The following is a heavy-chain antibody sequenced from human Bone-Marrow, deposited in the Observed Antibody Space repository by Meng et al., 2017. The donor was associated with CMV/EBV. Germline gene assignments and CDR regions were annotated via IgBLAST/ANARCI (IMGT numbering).Heavy chain of an antibody. J-gene: IGHJ5*02. D-gene: IGHD3-22*01. V-gene: IGHV4-39*07. CDR1: GGSISSSSYY. CDR3: ARDYYYDSSGYNPSHLFDP. Sequence: GSLRLSCTVSGGSISSSSYYWSWIRQPPGKGLEWIGEINHSGSTNYNPSLKSRVTISVDTSKNQFSLKLSSVTAADTAVYYCARDYYYDSSGYNPSHLFDPWGQGTLVTVSS. CDR2: INHSGST.